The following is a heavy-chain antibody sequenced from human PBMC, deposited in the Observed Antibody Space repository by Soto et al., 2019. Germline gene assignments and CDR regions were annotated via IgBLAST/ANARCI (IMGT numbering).Heavy chain of an antibody. Sequence: GESLKLSCKGSGYSFTTYWIAWVRQMPGKGLEWVGIIYPGDSDTRYSPSFEGHVTISVDKSISTAFLQWNSLKASDNAIYYCARHSTSVPKDYWGQGTLVTVSS. D-gene: IGHD1-1*01. CDR2: IYPGDSDT. CDR1: GYSFTTYW. J-gene: IGHJ4*01. V-gene: IGHV5-51*01. CDR3: ARHSTSVPKDY.